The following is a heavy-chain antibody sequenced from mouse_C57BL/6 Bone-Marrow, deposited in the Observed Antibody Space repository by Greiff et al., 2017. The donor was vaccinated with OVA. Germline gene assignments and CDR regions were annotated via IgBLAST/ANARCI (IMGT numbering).Heavy chain of an antibody. Sequence: EVQRVESGGGLVKPGGSLKLSCAASGFTFSSYAMSWVRQTPEKRLEWVATISDGGSYTYYPDNVKGRFTISRDNAKNNLYLQMSHLKSEDTAMYYCAREHYYGSSLDYWGQGTTLTVSS. J-gene: IGHJ2*01. CDR1: GFTFSSYA. V-gene: IGHV5-4*01. CDR2: ISDGGSYT. CDR3: AREHYYGSSLDY. D-gene: IGHD1-1*01.